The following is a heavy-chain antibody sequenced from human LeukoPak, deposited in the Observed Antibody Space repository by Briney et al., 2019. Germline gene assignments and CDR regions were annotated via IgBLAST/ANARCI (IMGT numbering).Heavy chain of an antibody. CDR2: INPNSGGT. CDR1: GYTFTGYY. Sequence: ASVKVSCKASGYTFTGYYMHWVRQAPGQGLEWMGWINPNSGGTNYAQKFQGRVTMTRDTSISTAYMELSRLRSDDTAVYYCASLVVPAARPRSWFDPWGQGTLVTVSS. V-gene: IGHV1-2*02. J-gene: IGHJ5*02. CDR3: ASLVVPAARPRSWFDP. D-gene: IGHD2-2*01.